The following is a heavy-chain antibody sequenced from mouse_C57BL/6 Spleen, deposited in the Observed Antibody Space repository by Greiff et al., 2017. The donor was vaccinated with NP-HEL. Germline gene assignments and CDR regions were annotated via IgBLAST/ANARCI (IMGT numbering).Heavy chain of an antibody. V-gene: IGHV3-8*01. Sequence: EVKLQESGPGLAKPSQTLSLTCSVTGYSITSDYWNWIRKFPGNKLEYMGYISYSGSTYYNPSLKSRISITRDTSKNQSYLQLNSVTTEDTATYYCARYRAYYSNGYYFDYWGQGTTLTVSS. J-gene: IGHJ2*01. CDR1: GYSITSDY. D-gene: IGHD2-5*01. CDR3: ARYRAYYSNGYYFDY. CDR2: ISYSGST.